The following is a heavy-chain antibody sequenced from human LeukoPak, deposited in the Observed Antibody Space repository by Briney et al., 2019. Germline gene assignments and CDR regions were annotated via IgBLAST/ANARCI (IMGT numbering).Heavy chain of an antibody. V-gene: IGHV3-30*04. Sequence: PGRSLRLSCAASGFTFSSYAMHWVRQAPGKGLEWVAVISYDGSNKYYADSVKGRFTISRDNSKNTLYLQMNSLRAEDTAVYYCARELLWDYYGSGSYYGYWGQGTLVTVSS. J-gene: IGHJ4*02. CDR2: ISYDGSNK. D-gene: IGHD3-10*01. CDR1: GFTFSSYA. CDR3: ARELLWDYYGSGSYYGY.